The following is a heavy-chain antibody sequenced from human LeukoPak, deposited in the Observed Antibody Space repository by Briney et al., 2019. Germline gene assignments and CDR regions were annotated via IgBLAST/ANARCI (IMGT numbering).Heavy chain of an antibody. V-gene: IGHV4-39*07. CDR2: IYYSGST. CDR3: ASGPAVPYYYYYMDV. J-gene: IGHJ6*03. Sequence: SETLSLTCTVSGGSISSSSYYWGWIRQPPGKGLEWIGSIYYSGSTYYNPSLKSRVTISVDTSKNQFSLKLSSVTAADTAVYYCASGPAVPYYYYYMDVWGKGTTATVSS. CDR1: GGSISSSSYY.